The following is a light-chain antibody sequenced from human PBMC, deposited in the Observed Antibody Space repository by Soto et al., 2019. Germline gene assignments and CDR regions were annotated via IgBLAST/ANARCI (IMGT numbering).Light chain of an antibody. CDR2: AAS. J-gene: IGKJ3*01. V-gene: IGKV1-8*01. Sequence: AIRMTQSPSSFSASTGDRVTITCRASQGISSYLAWYQQKPGKAPKLLIYAASTLQSGVPSRFSGSGSGTDFTLTISCLQSEDFATYYCQQYYSYPRFTFGPGTKVDIQ. CDR1: QGISSY. CDR3: QQYYSYPRFT.